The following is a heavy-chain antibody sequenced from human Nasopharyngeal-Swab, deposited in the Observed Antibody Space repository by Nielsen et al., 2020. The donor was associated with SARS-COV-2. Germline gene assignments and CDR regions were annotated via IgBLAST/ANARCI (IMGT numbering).Heavy chain of an antibody. CDR2: IYYSGST. Sequence: RQAPGKGLEWIGSIYYSGSTNYNPSLKSRVTISVDTSKNQFSLKLSSVTAADTAVYYCARARRDYYDSSGWVNWFDPWGQGTLVTVSS. CDR3: ARARRDYYDSSGWVNWFDP. D-gene: IGHD3-22*01. V-gene: IGHV4-39*07. J-gene: IGHJ5*02.